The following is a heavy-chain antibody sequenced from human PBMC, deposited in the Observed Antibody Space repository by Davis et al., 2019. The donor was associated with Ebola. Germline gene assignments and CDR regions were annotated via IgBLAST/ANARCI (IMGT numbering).Heavy chain of an antibody. CDR2: ISSSSSTI. J-gene: IGHJ4*02. D-gene: IGHD2-2*01. CDR1: GFTFSSYS. V-gene: IGHV3-48*04. Sequence: GESLKISCAASGFTFSSYSMNWVRQAPGKGLEWVSYISSSSSTIYYADSVKGRFTISRDDAKKSLYLQMDSLRAEDTAVYYCARQGYCSSTSCSPFDYWGQGTLVTVSS. CDR3: ARQGYCSSTSCSPFDY.